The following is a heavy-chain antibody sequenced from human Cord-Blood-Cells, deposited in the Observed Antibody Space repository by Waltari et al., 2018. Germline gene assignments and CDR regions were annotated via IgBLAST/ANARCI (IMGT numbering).Heavy chain of an antibody. CDR3: ASHRYNWNYGDNAFDI. CDR1: GDSVSSNSAA. J-gene: IGHJ3*02. CDR2: TYYRSKWYN. V-gene: IGHV6-1*01. D-gene: IGHD1-7*01. Sequence: QSGPGLVKPSQTLSLTCAISGDSVSSNSAAWNWIRQSPSRGLEWLGRTYYRSKWYNDYAVSVKSRITINPDTSKNQFSLQLNSVTPEDTAVYYCASHRYNWNYGDNAFDIWGQGTMVTVSS.